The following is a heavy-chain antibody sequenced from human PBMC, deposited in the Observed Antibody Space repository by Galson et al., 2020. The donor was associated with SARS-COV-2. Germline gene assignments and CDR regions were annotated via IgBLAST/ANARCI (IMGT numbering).Heavy chain of an antibody. CDR3: ARGAPWSVRYFDWSQLYGMDV. Sequence: SETLSLTCTVSGGSISSYYWSWIRQPPGKGLEWIGYIYYSGSTNYNPSLKSRVTISVDTSKNQFSLKLSSVTAADTAVYYCARGAPWSVRYFDWSQLYGMDVWGQGTTVTVSS. V-gene: IGHV4-59*01. CDR1: GGSISSYY. J-gene: IGHJ6*02. CDR2: IYYSGST. D-gene: IGHD3-9*01.